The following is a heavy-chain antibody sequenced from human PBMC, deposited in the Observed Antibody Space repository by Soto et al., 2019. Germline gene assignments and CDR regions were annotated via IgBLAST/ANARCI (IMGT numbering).Heavy chain of an antibody. CDR3: EKERLRNYYDSSGMDY. Sequence: PGGSLRLSCAASGFTFSSYGMHWVRQAPGKGLEWVAVISYDGSNKYYADSVKGRFTISRDNSKNTLYLQMNSLRAEDTAVYYCEKERLRNYYDSSGMDYWGQGTLVTVSS. J-gene: IGHJ4*02. CDR2: ISYDGSNK. D-gene: IGHD3-22*01. CDR1: GFTFSSYG. V-gene: IGHV3-30*18.